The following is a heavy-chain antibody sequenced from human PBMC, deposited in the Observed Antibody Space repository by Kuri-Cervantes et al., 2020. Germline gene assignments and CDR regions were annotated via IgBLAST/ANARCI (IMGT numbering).Heavy chain of an antibody. V-gene: IGHV4-30-2*01. CDR3: AGTYYYGSGSYLSYYYYYYGMDV. Sequence: SETLSLTCAVSSGSISSGGYSWSWIRQPPGKGLEWIGYIYHSGSTYYNPSLKSRVTISVDRSKNQFSLKLSSVTAADTAVYYCAGTYYYGSGSYLSYYYYYYGMDVWGQGTTVTVSS. CDR2: IYHSGST. J-gene: IGHJ6*02. CDR1: SGSISSGGYS. D-gene: IGHD3-10*01.